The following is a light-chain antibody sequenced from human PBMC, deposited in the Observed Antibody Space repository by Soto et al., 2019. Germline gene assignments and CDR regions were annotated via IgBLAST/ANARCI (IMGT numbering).Light chain of an antibody. CDR2: GAF. CDR3: QQYGAPPIT. V-gene: IGKV3-20*01. J-gene: IGKJ3*01. Sequence: EIVLTQSPGTLSLSPGERAILSCRASQSVSGNNLAWYQQKPGQAPRLLMYGAFFRVTGVPDRFSGSASGVYFTLTISRLEPEDFAVYFCQQYGAPPITFGPGTKLDI. CDR1: QSVSGNN.